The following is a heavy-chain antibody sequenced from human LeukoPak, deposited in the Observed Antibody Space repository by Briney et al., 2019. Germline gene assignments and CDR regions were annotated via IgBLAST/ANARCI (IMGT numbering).Heavy chain of an antibody. CDR1: GYTFTGYY. Sequence: ASVKVSCKASGYTFTGYYMHWVRQAPGQGLEWMGWINPNSGGTNYAQKFQGRVTMTRDTSISTAYMELSSLRSEDTAVYYCATHRAYFDSSGYVHWGQGTLVTVSS. J-gene: IGHJ4*02. D-gene: IGHD3-22*01. CDR2: INPNSGGT. CDR3: ATHRAYFDSSGYVH. V-gene: IGHV1-2*02.